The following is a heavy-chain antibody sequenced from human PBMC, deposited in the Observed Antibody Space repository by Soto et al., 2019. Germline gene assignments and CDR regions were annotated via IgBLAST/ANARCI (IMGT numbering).Heavy chain of an antibody. J-gene: IGHJ4*02. CDR2: ISSSRSTI. CDR1: GFTFNTYA. D-gene: IGHD3-9*01. V-gene: IGHV3-48*02. Sequence: GGSLRLSCAASGFTFNTYAMNWVRQAPGKGLEWISYISSSRSTIYYADSVKGRFTISRDNAKNSLYLQMDSLRDEDTAVYSCARMNFDYRKAFDYWGQGTLVTVSS. CDR3: ARMNFDYRKAFDY.